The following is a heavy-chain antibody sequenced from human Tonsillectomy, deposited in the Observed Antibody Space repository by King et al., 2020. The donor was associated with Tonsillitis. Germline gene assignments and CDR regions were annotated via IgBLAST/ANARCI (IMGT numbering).Heavy chain of an antibody. D-gene: IGHD1-26*01. CDR3: ARDLRGGATLDF. CDR2: ITSGSTTI. J-gene: IGHJ4*02. CDR1: GFTFSSYT. Sequence: VQLVESGGGLVQPGGSLRLSCAASGFTFSSYTMNWVRQAPGKGLEWVSYITSGSTTIYYADSVKGRFTISRDNAKNSLYLQMNSLRVDDTALYYGARDLRGGATLDFWGRGTLVTVSS. V-gene: IGHV3-48*01.